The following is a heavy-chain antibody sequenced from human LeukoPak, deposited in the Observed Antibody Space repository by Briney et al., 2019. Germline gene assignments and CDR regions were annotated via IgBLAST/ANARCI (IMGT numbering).Heavy chain of an antibody. D-gene: IGHD3-22*01. CDR2: IYYSGST. Sequence: SETLSLTCTVSSGSISSSSYYWGWIRQPPGKGLEWIGSIYYSGSTYCNPSLKSRVTISVDTSKNQFSLKLSSVTAADTAVYYCARPGSIVVSGGWFDPWGQGTLVTVSS. CDR3: ARPGSIVVSGGWFDP. V-gene: IGHV4-39*01. CDR1: SGSISSSSYY. J-gene: IGHJ5*02.